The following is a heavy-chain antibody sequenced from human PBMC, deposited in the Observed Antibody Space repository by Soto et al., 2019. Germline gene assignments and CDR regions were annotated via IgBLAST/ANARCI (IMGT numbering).Heavy chain of an antibody. V-gene: IGHV3-15*01. D-gene: IGHD6-13*01. J-gene: IGHJ6*02. CDR3: TTGWWPQQQHSSYYYGMDV. CDR2: IKSKTDGGTT. Sequence: PGGSLRLSCAASGFTFSNAWMSWVRQAPGKGLEWVGRIKSKTDGGTTDYAAPVKGRFTISRDDSKNTLYLQMNSLKTEDTAVYYCTTGWWPQQQHSSYYYGMDVWGQGTTVTVSS. CDR1: GFTFSNAW.